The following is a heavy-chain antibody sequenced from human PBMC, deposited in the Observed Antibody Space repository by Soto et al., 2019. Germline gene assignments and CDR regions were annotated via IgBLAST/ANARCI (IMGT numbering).Heavy chain of an antibody. J-gene: IGHJ4*02. V-gene: IGHV4-31*03. D-gene: IGHD3-10*01. Sequence: QVQLQESGPGLVKPSQTLSLTCTVSGGSISSGGYYWSWIRQHPGKGLEWIGYIYYSGSTYYNPSLTCRVTISVDTSKNQFSLKLSSVTAADTAVYYCATSGSGTYKPATFDYWGQGTLVTVSS. CDR3: ATSGSGTYKPATFDY. CDR1: GGSISSGGYY. CDR2: IYYSGST.